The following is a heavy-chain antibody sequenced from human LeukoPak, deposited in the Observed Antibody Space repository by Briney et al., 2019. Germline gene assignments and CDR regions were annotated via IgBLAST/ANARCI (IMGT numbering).Heavy chain of an antibody. CDR2: IYWDDEK. Sequence: SGPTLVKPTQTLTLTCTFSGFSLTTYGVGVGWLRQPPGKALEGLALIYWDDEKRYRPSLWTRLTITKDTSKSQVVLTLTNVDPVDTATYYCPHLKFYNDGGFSSAFDYWGQGTLVTVS. CDR3: PHLKFYNDGGFSSAFDY. D-gene: IGHD3-16*01. CDR1: GFSLTTYGVG. V-gene: IGHV2-5*02. J-gene: IGHJ4*02.